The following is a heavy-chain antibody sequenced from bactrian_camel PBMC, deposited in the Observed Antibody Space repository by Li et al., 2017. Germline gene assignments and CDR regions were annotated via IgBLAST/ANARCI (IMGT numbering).Heavy chain of an antibody. CDR2: IYTGAGST. D-gene: IGHD7*01. V-gene: IGHV3S1*01. CDR1: GDTFSGRC. CDR3: AAGQTCGNWWKASEFGY. J-gene: IGHJ6*01. Sequence: HVQLVESGGGSVQSGGSLRLSCGTSGDTFSGRCVAWFRQAPGKEREGVASIYTGAGSTFYTDAVKGRFTIAQDNAKTTAYLQMTSLKPEDSAMYFCAAGQTCGNWWKASEFGYWGQGTQVTVS.